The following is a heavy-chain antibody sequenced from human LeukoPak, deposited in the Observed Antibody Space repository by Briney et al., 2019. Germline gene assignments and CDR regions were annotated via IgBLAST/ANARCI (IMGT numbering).Heavy chain of an antibody. CDR3: ARGSFDSSGYYVFDY. CDR1: GGSISTNY. D-gene: IGHD6-19*01. V-gene: IGHV4-4*07. Sequence: SETLSLTCSVSGGSISTNYWSWIRQPAGQGLEWIGRTYNTGNTNYNPSLESRATMSADTSKNKFSLRLSSVTAAATADYYCARGSFDSSGYYVFDYRGQGSLAAVPS. J-gene: IGHJ4*02. CDR2: TYNTGNT.